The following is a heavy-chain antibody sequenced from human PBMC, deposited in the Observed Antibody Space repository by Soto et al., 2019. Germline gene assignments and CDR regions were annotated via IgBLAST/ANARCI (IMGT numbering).Heavy chain of an antibody. Sequence: EGSLRLSCAASGFTFDDYTMHWVRQAPGKGLEWVSLISWDGGSTYYADSVKGRFTISRDNSKNSLYLQMNSLRTEDTALYYCAKDMVDSSSWPPTYYYYYGMDVWGQGTTVTVSS. V-gene: IGHV3-43*01. D-gene: IGHD6-13*01. CDR3: AKDMVDSSSWPPTYYYYYGMDV. J-gene: IGHJ6*02. CDR1: GFTFDDYT. CDR2: ISWDGGST.